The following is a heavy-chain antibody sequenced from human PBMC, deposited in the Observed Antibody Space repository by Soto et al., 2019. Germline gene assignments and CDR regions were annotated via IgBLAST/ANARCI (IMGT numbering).Heavy chain of an antibody. D-gene: IGHD3-3*01. Sequence: QSGGSLRLSCAASGFTFSSYAMSWVRQAPGKGLEWVSAISGSGGSTYYADSVKGRFTISRDNSKNTLYLQMNSLRAEDTAVYYCAKFKGSGYYFDYWGQGTLVTVSS. CDR1: GFTFSSYA. CDR2: ISGSGGST. J-gene: IGHJ4*02. CDR3: AKFKGSGYYFDY. V-gene: IGHV3-23*01.